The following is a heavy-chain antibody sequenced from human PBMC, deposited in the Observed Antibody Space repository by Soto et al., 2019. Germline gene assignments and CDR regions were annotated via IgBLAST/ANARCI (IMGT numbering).Heavy chain of an antibody. CDR3: AREYYYDSSGYYFDY. V-gene: IGHV4-59*01. Sequence: SETLSLTCSVSSGSINNYYWSWIRQPPGKGLEWIGYIYYSGSTNYNPSLKSRVTISVDTSKNQFSLKLSSVTAADTAVYYCAREYYYDSSGYYFDYWGQGTLVTVSS. D-gene: IGHD3-22*01. CDR1: SGSINNYY. CDR2: IYYSGST. J-gene: IGHJ4*02.